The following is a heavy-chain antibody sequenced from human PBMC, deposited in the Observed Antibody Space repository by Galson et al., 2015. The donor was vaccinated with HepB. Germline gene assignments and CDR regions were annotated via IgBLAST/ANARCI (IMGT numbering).Heavy chain of an antibody. CDR1: GFTFSSYG. Sequence: SLRLSCAASGFTFSSYGMHWVRQAPGKGLEWVAVISYDGSNKYYADSVKGRFTISRDNSKNTLYLQMNSLRAEDTAVYYCAKGGSFGELLSWDDYWGQGTLVTVSS. CDR2: ISYDGSNK. J-gene: IGHJ4*02. V-gene: IGHV3-30*18. D-gene: IGHD3-10*01. CDR3: AKGGSFGELLSWDDY.